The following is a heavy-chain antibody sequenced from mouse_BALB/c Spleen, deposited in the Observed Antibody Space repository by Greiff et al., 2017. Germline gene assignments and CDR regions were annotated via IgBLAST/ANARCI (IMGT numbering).Heavy chain of an antibody. CDR2: INPYNGDT. V-gene: IGHV1-37*01. D-gene: IGHD2-3*01. J-gene: IGHJ2*01. Sequence: VQLKESGPELVKPGASVKISCTASGYSFTGYFMNWVKQSHGKSLEWIGRINPYNGDTFYNQKLKGKATLTVDKASSTAHMELLSLTSEDSAVYYCGRSRDGYYVFDYWGQGTTLTVSS. CDR3: GRSRDGYYVFDY. CDR1: GYSFTGYF.